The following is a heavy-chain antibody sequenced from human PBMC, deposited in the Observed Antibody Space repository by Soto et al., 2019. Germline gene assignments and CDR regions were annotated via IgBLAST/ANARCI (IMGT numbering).Heavy chain of an antibody. D-gene: IGHD5-12*01. CDR3: ARHHGPTTSEKWFDP. CDR2: ISTYSGDT. CDR1: GYTFFTYD. V-gene: IGHV1-18*01. J-gene: IGHJ5*02. Sequence: QVHLVQSGVEVKTPGASVKVSCQASGYTFFTYDISWVRQAPGQGLEWMGWISTYSGDTKYAQKFQGRVTMTTDTSTTTAYLELRSLRSADTAVYYCARHHGPTTSEKWFDPWVQGTLVTVSS.